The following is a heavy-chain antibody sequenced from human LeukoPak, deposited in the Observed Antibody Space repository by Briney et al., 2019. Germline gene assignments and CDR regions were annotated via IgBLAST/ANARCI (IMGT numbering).Heavy chain of an antibody. CDR1: SGSISTYY. CDR2: NSYSGST. V-gene: IGHV4-59*08. CDR3: ARQAGSFTTFDF. J-gene: IGHJ4*02. D-gene: IGHD1-26*01. Sequence: SETLSLTCTASSGSISTYYWAWIRQPPGKGLEWIGYNSYSGSTKYNPSLTRRVTISLDTSKNQFSLELRSMTAADTAIYYCARQAGSFTTFDFWGQGTLVTVSS.